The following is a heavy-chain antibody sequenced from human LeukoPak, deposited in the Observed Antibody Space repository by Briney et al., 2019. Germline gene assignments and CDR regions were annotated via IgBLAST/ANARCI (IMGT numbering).Heavy chain of an antibody. D-gene: IGHD1-26*01. J-gene: IGHJ5*01. CDR2: IWYDGTNK. CDR1: GFTLSDYG. V-gene: IGHV3-33*06. Sequence: GRSLRLSCAASGFTLSDYGIHWVRQAPGKGLEWVAVIWYDGTNKYYGDSVKGRFTISRDNSKNTLYLQMNSLRAEDTAVYYCAKDRGSYSTTADSWGQGTLVTVSS. CDR3: AKDRGSYSTTADS.